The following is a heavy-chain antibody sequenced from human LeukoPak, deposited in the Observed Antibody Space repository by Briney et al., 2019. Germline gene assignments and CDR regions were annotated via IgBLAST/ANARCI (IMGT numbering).Heavy chain of an antibody. D-gene: IGHD3-9*01. CDR1: GYTFTGYY. CDR2: INANSGGT. V-gene: IGHV1-2*06. Sequence: ASVKVSCKASGYTFTGYYMHWVRQAPGQGLEGMGRINANSGGTNYAQKFQGRVTMTRDTSISTAYMELSRLRSDDTAVYYCARSPRYDIWTGYPYWGQGTLVTVSP. J-gene: IGHJ4*02. CDR3: ARSPRYDIWTGYPY.